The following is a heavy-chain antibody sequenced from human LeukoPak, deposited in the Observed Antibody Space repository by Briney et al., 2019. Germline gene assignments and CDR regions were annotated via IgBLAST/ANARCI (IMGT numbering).Heavy chain of an antibody. D-gene: IGHD2-21*02. CDR2: FYPGDSDV. CDR1: GYSFDSFW. V-gene: IGHV5-51*01. J-gene: IGHJ4*02. Sequence: GESLKISCKGSGYSFDSFWIGWVRQMPGKGLEWMGIFYPGDSDVRYSPSFQGQVTISVDKSNTTAYLQWSSLKASDTAMYYCARQARGPVVTNIFDYWGQGTLVTVSS. CDR3: ARQARGPVVTNIFDY.